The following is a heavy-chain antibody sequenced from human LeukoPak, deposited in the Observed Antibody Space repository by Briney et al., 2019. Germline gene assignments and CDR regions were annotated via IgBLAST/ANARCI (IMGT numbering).Heavy chain of an antibody. Sequence: GGSLRLSCAASGFTFSSYAMHWVRQAPGKGLEWVAVISYDGSNKYYADSVKGRFTISRDNSKNTLYLQMNSLRAEDTAVYYCARDPAPYSSGFPCLYWGQGTLVTVSS. V-gene: IGHV3-30-3*01. CDR3: ARDPAPYSSGFPCLY. J-gene: IGHJ4*02. CDR1: GFTFSSYA. D-gene: IGHD6-19*01. CDR2: ISYDGSNK.